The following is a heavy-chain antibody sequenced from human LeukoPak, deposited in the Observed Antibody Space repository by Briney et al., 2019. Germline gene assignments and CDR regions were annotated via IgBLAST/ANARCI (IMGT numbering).Heavy chain of an antibody. Sequence: ASVKVSCKASGGTFSSYAISWVRQAPGQGLEWMGGIIPIFGTANYAQKFQGRVTITADESTSTAYMELSSLRSEDTAVYYCGIAVAGTLHEGDYWGQGTLVTVSS. V-gene: IGHV1-69*13. CDR1: GGTFSSYA. CDR3: GIAVAGTLHEGDY. J-gene: IGHJ4*02. CDR2: IIPIFGTA. D-gene: IGHD6-19*01.